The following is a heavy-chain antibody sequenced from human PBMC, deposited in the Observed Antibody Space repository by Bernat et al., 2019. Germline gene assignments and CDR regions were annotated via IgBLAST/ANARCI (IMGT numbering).Heavy chain of an antibody. CDR2: TYYRSKWYN. D-gene: IGHD1-26*01. CDR3: ARESWVGGTYYAFDY. Sequence: QVQLQQSGPGLVKPSQTLSLTCVISGDSVPSNSAAWNWIRQSPSRGLEWLGRTYYRSKWYNDYVIYVKSRITINPATSKNQCSLHLNSLTPEDAAVYYCARESWVGGTYYAFDYWAQGTLVTVSS. J-gene: IGHJ4*02. V-gene: IGHV6-1*01. CDR1: GDSVPSNSAA.